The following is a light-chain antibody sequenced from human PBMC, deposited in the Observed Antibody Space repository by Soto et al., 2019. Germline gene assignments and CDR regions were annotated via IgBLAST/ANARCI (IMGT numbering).Light chain of an antibody. CDR3: QQYGSSPQA. J-gene: IGKJ3*01. CDR1: QSVSSSY. CDR2: GAS. Sequence: EIVLTQSPGTLSLSPGERATLSCRASQSVSSSYLAWYQQKPGQAPRLLIYGASSRATGIPDRFSGSGSGTYFTLTISSLEPEDFAVYYCQQYGSSPQAFVPGTNVDIK. V-gene: IGKV3-20*01.